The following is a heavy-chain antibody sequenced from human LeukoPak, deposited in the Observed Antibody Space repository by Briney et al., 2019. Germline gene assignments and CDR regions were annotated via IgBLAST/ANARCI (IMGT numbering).Heavy chain of an antibody. Sequence: GGSLRLSCAAYGFTFSSYGMHWVRQAPGKGLEWVAFIRYDGSNKYYADSVKGRFTISRDNSKYTVNLQMSSLSADDMAVYFCARATSYYDNSASGYWGQGTLVTVSS. J-gene: IGHJ4*02. D-gene: IGHD3-16*01. CDR1: GFTFSSYG. CDR2: IRYDGSNK. CDR3: ARATSYYDNSASGY. V-gene: IGHV3-30*02.